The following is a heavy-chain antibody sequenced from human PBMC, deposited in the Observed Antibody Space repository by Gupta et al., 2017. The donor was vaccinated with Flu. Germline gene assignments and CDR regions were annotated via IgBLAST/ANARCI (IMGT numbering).Heavy chain of an antibody. J-gene: IGHJ5*02. CDR2: ISGSGGST. Sequence: KGLEWVSAISGSGGSTYYADSVKGRFTISRDNSKNTLYLQMNSLRAEDTAVYYCAKGRRYSGYDFGSLWFDPWGQGTLVTVSS. V-gene: IGHV3-23*01. CDR3: AKGRRYSGYDFGSLWFDP. D-gene: IGHD5-12*01.